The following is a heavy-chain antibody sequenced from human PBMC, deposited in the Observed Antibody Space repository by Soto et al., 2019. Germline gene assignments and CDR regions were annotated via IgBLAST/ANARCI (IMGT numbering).Heavy chain of an antibody. CDR2: IIPISDTT. CDR3: ARSQGSSTSLEIYYYYYYGMDV. J-gene: IGHJ6*02. CDR1: GGTFSSYA. V-gene: IGHV1-69*01. Sequence: QVQLVQSGAEVKKPGSSVKVSCKASGGTFSSYAISWVRQAPGQGLEWMGGIIPISDTTNYAQKFQGRDTITADESTSTAYMELSSLRSEDTAVYYCARSQGSSTSLEIYYYYYYGMDVWGQGTKVTVSS. D-gene: IGHD2-2*01.